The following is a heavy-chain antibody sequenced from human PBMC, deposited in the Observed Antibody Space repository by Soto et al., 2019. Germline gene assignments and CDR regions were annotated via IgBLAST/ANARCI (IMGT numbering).Heavy chain of an antibody. CDR2: IFHSGST. V-gene: IGHV4-4*02. CDR1: GGSIRSNNW. CDR3: ARVYSGSYSDY. J-gene: IGHJ4*02. Sequence: QVQLQESGPGLVKPSGTLSLTCAVSGGSIRSNNWWSWVRQPPGKGLEWIGEIFHSGSTHYNPSLKTRVTISVDKSKNQFSLKLISVTAADTAVYYCARVYSGSYSDYWGQGTLDTVSS. D-gene: IGHD1-26*01.